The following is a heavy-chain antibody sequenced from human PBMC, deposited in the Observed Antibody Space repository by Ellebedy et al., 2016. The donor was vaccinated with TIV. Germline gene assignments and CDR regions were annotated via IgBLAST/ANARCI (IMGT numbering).Heavy chain of an antibody. D-gene: IGHD4-23*01. J-gene: IGHJ2*01. Sequence: GESLKISCAASGFTFTSYAMNWVRQAPGKGLEWVSVISGSGGTTYYADSVKGRFTISRDNAKNTLYLQMNSLRAEDTAVYYCAKGHDHGGNSNWHFDLWGRGTLVTVSS. CDR2: ISGSGGTT. V-gene: IGHV3-23*01. CDR3: AKGHDHGGNSNWHFDL. CDR1: GFTFTSYA.